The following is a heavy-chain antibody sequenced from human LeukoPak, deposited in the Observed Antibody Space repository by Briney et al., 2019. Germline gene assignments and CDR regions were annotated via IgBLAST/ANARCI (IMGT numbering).Heavy chain of an antibody. V-gene: IGHV3-64*01. Sequence: GGSLRLSCAASGFTFSSYAMHWVRQAPGKGLEYVSAISSNGGSTYYANSVKGRFTISRDNSKNTLYLQMGSLRAEDMAVYYCARSYGGGMIVAHFDYWGQGILVTVSS. CDR3: ARSYGGGMIVAHFDY. J-gene: IGHJ4*02. CDR2: ISSNGGST. D-gene: IGHD3-22*01. CDR1: GFTFSSYA.